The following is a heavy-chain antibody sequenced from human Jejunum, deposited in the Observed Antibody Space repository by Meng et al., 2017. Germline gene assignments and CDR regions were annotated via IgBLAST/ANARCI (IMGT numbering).Heavy chain of an antibody. J-gene: IGHJ4*02. Sequence: GESLKISCVGSGFTLSGHWMHWVRQAPGKGLEWVSHIKTDGSQTAYADSVKGRFTISRDNARTTVYLQMNSLRVEDTAVYYCASDSPQSGADFDYWGQGALVTVSS. V-gene: IGHV3-74*01. D-gene: IGHD1-26*01. CDR2: IKTDGSQT. CDR1: GFTLSGHW. CDR3: ASDSPQSGADFDY.